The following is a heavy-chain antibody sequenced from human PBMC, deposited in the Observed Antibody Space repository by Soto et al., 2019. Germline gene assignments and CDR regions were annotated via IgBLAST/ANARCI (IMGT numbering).Heavy chain of an antibody. D-gene: IGHD3-10*01. CDR2: VSAYNGNT. V-gene: IGHV1-18*01. J-gene: IGHJ6*02. CDR3: ASGSMVRGVRNYYFYGMDV. Sequence: VSVKVSCKASGYTSTSYGISWVRQAPGQGLVWMGWVSAYNGNTHYAQKLKGRVTMTTGTSTSTAYMELRSLNSDDRAVYYCASGSMVRGVRNYYFYGMDVWGRGTTVTVSS. CDR1: GYTSTSYG.